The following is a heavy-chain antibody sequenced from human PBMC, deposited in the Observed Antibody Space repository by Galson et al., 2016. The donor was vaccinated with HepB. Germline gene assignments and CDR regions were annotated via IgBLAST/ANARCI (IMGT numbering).Heavy chain of an antibody. D-gene: IGHD3-22*01. Sequence: SLRLSCAVSGGTFSNYWMSWVRQAPGKGLEWLANIKGDGSEKNYVDSVKGRFDISRDNAKNSLSLQMNGLRTEDTALYYCTGSTGWLPEHWGQGSLVTVSS. CDR2: IKGDGSEK. CDR1: GGTFSNYW. CDR3: TGSTGWLPEH. V-gene: IGHV3-7*03. J-gene: IGHJ4*02.